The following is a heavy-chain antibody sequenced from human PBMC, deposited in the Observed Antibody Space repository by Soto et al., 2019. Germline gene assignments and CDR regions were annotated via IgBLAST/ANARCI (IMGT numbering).Heavy chain of an antibody. CDR1: GYTFNTYY. D-gene: IGHD2-21*02. V-gene: IGHV1-46*02. CDR2: IHPSGGGT. Sequence: QVQLVQSGAEVKKPGASVKVSCKPSGYTFNTYYLHWVRQAPGQALEWMGVIHPSGGGTTYAQKFRGRVTVTRDTSTSTVFMELSSLRSDDTAVYYCARGGHIAVVTASFDSWGQGTLVTVSS. J-gene: IGHJ4*02. CDR3: ARGGHIAVVTASFDS.